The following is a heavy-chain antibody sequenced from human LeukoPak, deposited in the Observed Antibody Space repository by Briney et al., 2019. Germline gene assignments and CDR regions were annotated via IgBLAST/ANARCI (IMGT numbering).Heavy chain of an antibody. Sequence: PSETLSLTCTVSGGSISSYYWGWIRQPPGKGLEWIGSIYYSGSTYYNPSLKSRVTISVDTSKNQFSLKLSSVTAADTAVYYCARGKVDSSSWLAFDIWGQGTMVTVSS. CDR2: IYYSGST. CDR1: GGSISSYY. V-gene: IGHV4-39*07. D-gene: IGHD6-13*01. J-gene: IGHJ3*02. CDR3: ARGKVDSSSWLAFDI.